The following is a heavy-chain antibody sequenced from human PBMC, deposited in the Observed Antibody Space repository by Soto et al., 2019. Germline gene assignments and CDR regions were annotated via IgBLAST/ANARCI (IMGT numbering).Heavy chain of an antibody. V-gene: IGHV3-30*18. CDR2: ISYDGSKK. CDR1: DFTFSSYG. Sequence: QVQLVESGGGVVQPGRSLRLSCAASDFTFSSYGMHWVRQAPGKGLEWVAVISYDGSKKYYADSVKGRFTISRDNSKNTLYLQMNSLRAEDTAVYYCAKTPGARTYYFDYWGQGTLVTVSS. CDR3: AKTPGARTYYFDY. J-gene: IGHJ4*02.